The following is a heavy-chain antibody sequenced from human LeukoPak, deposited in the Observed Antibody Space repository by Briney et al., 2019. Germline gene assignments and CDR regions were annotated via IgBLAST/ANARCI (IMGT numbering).Heavy chain of an antibody. CDR1: GFTFSSYA. D-gene: IGHD3-16*01. CDR2: ISGSGGST. CDR3: AKDHYDYVWGSYSLYFQH. Sequence: GGSLRLSCAASGFTFSSYAMSWVRQAPGEGLEWVSAISGSGGSTYYADSVKGRFTISRDNSKNTLYLQMNSLRAEDTAVYYCAKDHYDYVWGSYSLYFQHWGQGTLVTVSS. V-gene: IGHV3-23*01. J-gene: IGHJ1*01.